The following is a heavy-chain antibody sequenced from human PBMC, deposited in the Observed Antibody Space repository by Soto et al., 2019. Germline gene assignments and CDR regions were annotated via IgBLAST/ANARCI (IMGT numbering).Heavy chain of an antibody. D-gene: IGHD3-10*01. CDR2: IGTVGDT. CDR1: GFTFSNYD. J-gene: IGHJ6*02. Sequence: EVQLVESGGGLVQPGGSLRLSCATSGFTFSNYDMHWVRQATGKGLEWVSAIGTVGDTYYPGSVKGRFTISRDNAKNSWYLQMNSLRAGDTAVYYCARNRGSGFYYYYGMDVWGQGTTVTVS. V-gene: IGHV3-13*04. CDR3: ARNRGSGFYYYYGMDV.